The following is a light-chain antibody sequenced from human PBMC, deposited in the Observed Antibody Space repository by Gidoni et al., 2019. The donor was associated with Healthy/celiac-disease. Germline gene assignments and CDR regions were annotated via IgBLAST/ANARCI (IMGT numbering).Light chain of an antibody. CDR1: KLGDKY. Sequence: SYELTQPPSVSVSPGQTASITCSGDKLGDKYACWYQKKPCQSPVLVIYQDSKRTSGIPERFSGSNSGNTATLTISGTQAMDEADYYCQAWDSSTVVFGGGTKLTVL. J-gene: IGLJ2*01. V-gene: IGLV3-1*01. CDR2: QDS. CDR3: QAWDSSTVV.